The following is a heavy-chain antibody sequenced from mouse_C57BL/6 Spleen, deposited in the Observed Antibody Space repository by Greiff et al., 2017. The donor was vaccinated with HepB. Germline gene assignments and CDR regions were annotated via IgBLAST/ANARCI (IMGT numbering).Heavy chain of an antibody. CDR1: GYAFSSYW. CDR2: IYPGDGDT. CDR3: ARTIYYGNYAAMDY. V-gene: IGHV1-80*01. D-gene: IGHD2-1*01. J-gene: IGHJ4*01. Sequence: QVQLKQSGAELVKPGASVKISCKASGYAFSSYWMNWVKQRPGKGLEWIGQIYPGDGDTNYNGKFKGKATLTADKSSSTAYMQLSSLTSEDSAVYFCARTIYYGNYAAMDYWGQGTSVTVSS.